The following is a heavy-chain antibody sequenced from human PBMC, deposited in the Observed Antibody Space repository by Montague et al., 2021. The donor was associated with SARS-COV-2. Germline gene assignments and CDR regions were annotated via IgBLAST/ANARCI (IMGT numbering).Heavy chain of an antibody. Sequence: SETLSLTCTVSGGSISGYFWSWIRQSPGKGLERIGYIYYSGTTKYNPALKSRVAISLETSKNQFSLKLNSVTAADTAAYYCAATDYFASGKYGFWGQGTWVTVSS. CDR2: IYYSGTT. V-gene: IGHV4-59*08. J-gene: IGHJ4*02. CDR1: GGSISGYF. CDR3: AATDYFASGKYGF. D-gene: IGHD3-10*01.